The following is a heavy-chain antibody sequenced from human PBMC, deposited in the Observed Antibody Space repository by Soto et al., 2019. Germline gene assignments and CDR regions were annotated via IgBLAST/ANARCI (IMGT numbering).Heavy chain of an antibody. CDR1: GFTFSNAW. D-gene: IGHD6-6*01. Sequence: GGSLRLSCAASGFTFSNAWMNWVRQAPGKGLEWVGRIKSKTDGGTTDYAAPVKGRFTISRDDSKNTLYLQMNSLKTEDTAVYYCTTDKAYSSSSGLYYYYYGMDVWGQGTTVTSP. CDR2: IKSKTDGGTT. V-gene: IGHV3-15*07. J-gene: IGHJ6*02. CDR3: TTDKAYSSSSGLYYYYYGMDV.